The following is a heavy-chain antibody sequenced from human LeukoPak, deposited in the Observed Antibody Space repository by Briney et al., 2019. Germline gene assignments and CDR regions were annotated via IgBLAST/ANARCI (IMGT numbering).Heavy chain of an antibody. J-gene: IGHJ4*02. D-gene: IGHD4-23*01. CDR1: GFDVDDYM. CDR3: ARGGYGGDFDY. Sequence: GGSLRLSCAASGFDVDDYMMHWVRQVPGKGLEWVSLISWDGGTTNYADSVKGRFTISRDNSKNSLYFLMNDLTAEDAAFYYCARGGYGGDFDYWGQGTLVTVSS. V-gene: IGHV3-43D*04. CDR2: ISWDGGTT.